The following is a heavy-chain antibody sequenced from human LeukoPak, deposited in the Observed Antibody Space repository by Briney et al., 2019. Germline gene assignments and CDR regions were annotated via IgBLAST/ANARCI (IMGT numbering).Heavy chain of an antibody. D-gene: IGHD3-10*01. Sequence: ASVKVSCKVSGYTLTELSMHWVRQAPGKGLEWMGGFDPEDGETTYAQKFQGRVTMTEDTSTDTAYMELSSLRSEDTAVYYCATPSAHYYGSGMVYWGQGTLVTVSS. CDR2: FDPEDGET. J-gene: IGHJ4*02. CDR1: GYTLTELS. CDR3: ATPSAHYYGSGMVY. V-gene: IGHV1-24*01.